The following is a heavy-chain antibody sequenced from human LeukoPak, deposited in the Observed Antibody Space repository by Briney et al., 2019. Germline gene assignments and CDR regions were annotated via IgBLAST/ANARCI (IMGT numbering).Heavy chain of an antibody. CDR3: ASQTAVTMIAGPYYFDY. Sequence: ASVKVTCKAYGYTFTSYALNWVRQAPGQRLEWMGWINAGNGNTKYSQKFQGRVTITRDTSATTAYIELGSLRSEDTAVYYCASQTAVTMIAGPYYFDYWGQGTLVTVSS. D-gene: IGHD3-22*01. J-gene: IGHJ4*02. V-gene: IGHV1-3*01. CDR1: GYTFTSYA. CDR2: INAGNGNT.